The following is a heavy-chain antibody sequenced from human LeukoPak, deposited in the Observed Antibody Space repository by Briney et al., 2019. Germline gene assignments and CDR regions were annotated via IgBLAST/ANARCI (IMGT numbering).Heavy chain of an antibody. D-gene: IGHD6-13*01. CDR2: ISYDGSNK. CDR1: GFTFSSYG. Sequence: GGSLRLSCAASGFTFSSYGMHWVRQAPGKGLEWVAVISYDGSNKYYADSVKGRFTISRDNSKNTLYLQMNSLRAEDTALYYCAKWFLPIAPAGTEVFWGQGTLVTVSS. V-gene: IGHV3-30*18. J-gene: IGHJ4*02. CDR3: AKWFLPIAPAGTEVF.